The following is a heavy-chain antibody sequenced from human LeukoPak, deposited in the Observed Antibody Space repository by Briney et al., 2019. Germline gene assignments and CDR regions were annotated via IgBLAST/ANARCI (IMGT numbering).Heavy chain of an antibody. Sequence: GGSLRLSCAASGFTFSNYAMTWVRQAPGKGLEWVSGVNSDGGSAYYADSVRGRFTISRDNSKNTLYLQMNSLRAEDTAVYYCAKGISNPDYWGQGTLVTVSS. CDR2: VNSDGGSA. J-gene: IGHJ4*02. D-gene: IGHD4-11*01. V-gene: IGHV3-23*01. CDR3: AKGISNPDY. CDR1: GFTFSNYA.